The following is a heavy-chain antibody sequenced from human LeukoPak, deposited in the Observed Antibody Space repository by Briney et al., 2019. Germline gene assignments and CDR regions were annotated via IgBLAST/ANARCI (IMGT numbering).Heavy chain of an antibody. CDR3: ARDTFQPGLIDS. J-gene: IGHJ4*02. CDR2: INTDSSDI. Sequence: GGSLRLSCAASGFTFSRYAMNWVRQAPGKGLEWVSYINTDSSDIHYADSVKGRLTISRDNARNTLYLQLSSLRAEDAGVYYCARDTFQPGLIDSWGQGTLVTVSS. CDR1: GFTFSRYA. D-gene: IGHD2-2*01. V-gene: IGHV3-21*05.